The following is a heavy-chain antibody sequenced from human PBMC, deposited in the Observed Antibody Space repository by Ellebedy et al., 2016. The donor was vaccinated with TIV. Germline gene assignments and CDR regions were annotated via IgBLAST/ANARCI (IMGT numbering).Heavy chain of an antibody. CDR2: ISSSSGSI. Sequence: GESLKISXAASGFTFSTYSMNWVRQAPGKGLEWVSAISSSSGSIYYTDSVKGRFTISRDNAKKSLYLQMNSLRVEDTAIYYCVTQRGLDWGQGTLVTVSS. D-gene: IGHD6-19*01. V-gene: IGHV3-21*01. CDR3: VTQRGLD. CDR1: GFTFSTYS. J-gene: IGHJ4*02.